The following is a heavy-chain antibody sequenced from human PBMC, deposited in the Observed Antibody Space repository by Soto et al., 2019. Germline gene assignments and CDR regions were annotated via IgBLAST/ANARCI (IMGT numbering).Heavy chain of an antibody. Sequence: GGSLRLSCGASWFPFSRYAMRWGRQGPGEGLEWVSAISGSGGSTYYADSVKGRFTISRDNSKNTLYLQMNSLRAEDTAVYYCAKAIYDSSGYPLEGMDVWGQGTTVTVSS. V-gene: IGHV3-23*01. CDR1: WFPFSRYA. D-gene: IGHD3-22*01. CDR2: ISGSGGST. J-gene: IGHJ6*02. CDR3: AKAIYDSSGYPLEGMDV.